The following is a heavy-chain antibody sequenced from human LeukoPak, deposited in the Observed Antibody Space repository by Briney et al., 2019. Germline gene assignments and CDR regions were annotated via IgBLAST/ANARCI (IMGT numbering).Heavy chain of an antibody. CDR3: ARGSLWLALDY. J-gene: IGHJ4*02. CDR2: IYYSGST. CDR1: GGSISSYY. D-gene: IGHD6-19*01. Sequence: KPSETLSLTCTVSGGSISSYYWSWIRQPPGKGLEWIGYIYYSGSTNYNPSLKSRVTISVDTSKNQFSLKLSSVTAADTAVYYCARGSLWLALDYWGQGTLVTVSS. V-gene: IGHV4-59*08.